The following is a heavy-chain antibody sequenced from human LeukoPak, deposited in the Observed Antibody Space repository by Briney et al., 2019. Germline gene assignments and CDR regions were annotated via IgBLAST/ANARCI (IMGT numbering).Heavy chain of an antibody. Sequence: GGSLRLSCAASGFTFSSYGMHWVRQAQGRGLEGVAFIWYDGSNKYYADSVKGRFTISRDNSKNTLYLQMNSLRAEDTAVYYCAKGARRAAAGTNYFDYWGQGTLVTVSS. CDR2: IWYDGSNK. D-gene: IGHD6-13*01. V-gene: IGHV3-30*02. CDR1: GFTFSSYG. J-gene: IGHJ4*02. CDR3: AKGARRAAAGTNYFDY.